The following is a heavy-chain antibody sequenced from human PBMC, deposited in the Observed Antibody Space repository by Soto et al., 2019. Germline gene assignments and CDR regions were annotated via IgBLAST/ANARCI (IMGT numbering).Heavy chain of an antibody. CDR1: GGSLSSYS. V-gene: IGHV4-4*07. D-gene: IGHD2-2*01. Sequence: PETLSLTCTVSGGSLSSYSWSWIRQPAGKELEWIGRFYTSGSTNYNPSLKSRVTMSVDTSKNQFSLKLSSVTAADTAVYYCARELGSYCSSTSCSYYYYYGMDVWGQGSTVTVS. J-gene: IGHJ6*02. CDR2: FYTSGST. CDR3: ARELGSYCSSTSCSYYYYYGMDV.